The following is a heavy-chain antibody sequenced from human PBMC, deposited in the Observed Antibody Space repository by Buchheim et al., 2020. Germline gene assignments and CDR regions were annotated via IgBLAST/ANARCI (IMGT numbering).Heavy chain of an antibody. CDR1: GFTFTSYL. J-gene: IGHJ4*02. V-gene: IGHV3-23*01. CDR3: AKVGSSAYFFES. Sequence: EVGLLESGRSLAQPGGSLILSCAASGFTFTSYLMMWVRQGPGKGLECVSTINGRGDNTYYADSVKGRFIISRDTSRNTIYFRMDSLRVEDTAIYYCAKVGSSAYFFESWGRGTL. CDR2: INGRGDNT.